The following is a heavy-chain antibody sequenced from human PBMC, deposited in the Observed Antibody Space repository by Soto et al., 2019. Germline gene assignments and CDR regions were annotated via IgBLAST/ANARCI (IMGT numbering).Heavy chain of an antibody. CDR2: ISSSSNYI. V-gene: IGHV3-21*06. D-gene: IGHD1-26*01. J-gene: IGHJ4*02. CDR1: GFSITDFA. CDR3: ARDQGTVAPSYFDS. Sequence: LRLSCAASGFSITDFAISWVRLAPRKGLEWVATISSSSNYIYYGDAVKGRCTISRDNAKNLVYLHMSSLRAEDTALYYCARDQGTVAPSYFDSWGRGILVTVSS.